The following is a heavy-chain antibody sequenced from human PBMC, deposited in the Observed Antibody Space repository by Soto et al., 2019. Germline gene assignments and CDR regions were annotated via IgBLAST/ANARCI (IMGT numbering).Heavy chain of an antibody. CDR2: INHSGST. J-gene: IGHJ6*02. CDR3: ARTSLRPVGYYYGMDV. D-gene: IGHD3-16*02. V-gene: IGHV4-34*01. CDR1: GGSFSGYY. Sequence: QVQLQQWGAGLLKPSETLSLTCAVYGGSFSGYYWSWIRQPPGKGLEWIGEINHSGSTNYNPSLKSRVTISVDTSKNQFSLKLSSVTAADTAVYYCARTSLRPVGYYYGMDVWGQGTTVTVSS.